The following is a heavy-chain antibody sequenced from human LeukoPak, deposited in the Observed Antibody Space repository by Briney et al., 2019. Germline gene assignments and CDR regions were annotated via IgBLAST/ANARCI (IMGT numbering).Heavy chain of an antibody. Sequence: PSETLSLTCTVSGGSISSYYWSWIPQPPGKGLEWIGYIYYSGSTNYNPSLKSRVTISVDTSKNQFSLKLSSVTAADTAVYYCARDQGGTAGQTYYYMDVWGKGTTVTVSS. CDR1: GGSISSYY. D-gene: IGHD2-21*02. J-gene: IGHJ6*03. V-gene: IGHV4-59*01. CDR3: ARDQGGTAGQTYYYMDV. CDR2: IYYSGST.